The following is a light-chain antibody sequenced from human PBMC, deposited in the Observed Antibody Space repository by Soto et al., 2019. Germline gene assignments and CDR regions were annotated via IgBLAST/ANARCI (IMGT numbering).Light chain of an antibody. CDR3: CSYAGSSTLV. CDR1: SSDVGSYNL. CDR2: EGS. V-gene: IGLV2-23*01. Sequence: QSALTRRASVSGSPGQSITISCTGTSSDVGSYNLVSWYQQHPGKAPKLMIYEGSKRPSGVSNRFSGSKSGNTASLTISGLQAEDDADYYCCSYAGSSTLVFGGGTKLTVL. J-gene: IGLJ2*01.